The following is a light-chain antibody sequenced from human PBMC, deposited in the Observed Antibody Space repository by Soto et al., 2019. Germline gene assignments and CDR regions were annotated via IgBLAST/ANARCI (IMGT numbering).Light chain of an antibody. V-gene: IGKV3-11*01. J-gene: IGKJ4*01. CDR2: DAS. CDR1: QSVSSY. CDR3: HQYGHSPVT. Sequence: EIVLTQSPATLSLSPGERATLSCRASQSVSSYLAWYQQKPGQAPRLLIYDASNRATGIPARLSGSGSGTDFTLTIGSLEPEDFALYYCHQYGHSPVTFGGGTKVEIK.